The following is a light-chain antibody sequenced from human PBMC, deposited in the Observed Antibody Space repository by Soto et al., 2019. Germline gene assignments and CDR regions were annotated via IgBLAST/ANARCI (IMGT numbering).Light chain of an antibody. CDR2: GAS. CDR3: QQYNNWPRT. Sequence: DIVLTRSPGTLSLSPMEIATLSFMASQSVSNIYIAWYQQKPGQAPRVLIYGASRRATGIPDRFSGSGSGTDFTLTISSLQSEDFAVYYCQQYNNWPRTFGPGTKVDIK. J-gene: IGKJ3*01. V-gene: IGKV3-20*01. CDR1: QSVSNIY.